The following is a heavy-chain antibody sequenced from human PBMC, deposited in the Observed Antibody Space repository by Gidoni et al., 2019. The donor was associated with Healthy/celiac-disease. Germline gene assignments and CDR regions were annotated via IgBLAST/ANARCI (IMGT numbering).Heavy chain of an antibody. J-gene: IGHJ4*02. Sequence: EVQLVESGGGLGEPGVSLRLSCAASGLTFSTYSMNWARRAPGKGLDWVSYISSSSSYIYYADSGKGRFTISSDNAKNPLYLQMNSLRAADTAVYYCASARSGWYSSDYWGQGTLVTVSS. CDR2: ISSSSSYI. V-gene: IGHV3-21*01. D-gene: IGHD6-19*01. CDR3: ASARSGWYSSDY. CDR1: GLTFSTYS.